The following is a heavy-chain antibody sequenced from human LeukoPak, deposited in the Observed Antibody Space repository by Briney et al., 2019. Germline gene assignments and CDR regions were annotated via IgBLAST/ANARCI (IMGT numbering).Heavy chain of an antibody. CDR3: ARAHGPWTTVTTDSWFDP. V-gene: IGHV4-34*01. CDR1: GGSFSGYY. D-gene: IGHD4-17*01. Sequence: ETLSLTCAVYGGSFSGYYWSWIRQPPGKGLEWIGEINHSGSTNYNPSLKSRVTISVDTSKNQFSLKLSSVTAADTAVYYCARAHGPWTTVTTDSWFDPWGQGTLVTVSS. J-gene: IGHJ5*02. CDR2: INHSGST.